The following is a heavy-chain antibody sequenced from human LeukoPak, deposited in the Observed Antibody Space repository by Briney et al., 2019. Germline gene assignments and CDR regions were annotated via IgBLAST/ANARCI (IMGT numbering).Heavy chain of an antibody. D-gene: IGHD5-24*01. Sequence: SQTLSLTCTVSGGSISSGDYYWSWIRQPPGKGLEWIGYIYYSGSTYYNPSLKSRVTISVDTSKNQFSLKLSSVTAADTAVYYCARPRIRWLQLSPFDYWGQGTLVTVSS. CDR3: ARPRIRWLQLSPFDY. J-gene: IGHJ4*02. CDR2: IYYSGST. V-gene: IGHV4-30-4*08. CDR1: GGSISSGDYY.